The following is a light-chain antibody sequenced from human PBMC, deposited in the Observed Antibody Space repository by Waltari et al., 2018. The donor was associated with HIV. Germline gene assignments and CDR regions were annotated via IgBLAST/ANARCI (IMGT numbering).Light chain of an antibody. V-gene: IGLV1-47*01. J-gene: IGLJ1*01. CDR1: SSNIGNNA. Sequence: QSVLTQPPSASGTPGRRVTISCSGSSSNIGNNAVYWYQELPGTAPKLLSLGHGRRPSGVPDRFSGSKSGTSASLAIGGLRSEDEADYYCAAWDDSLSGSYGFGTGTKVTVL. CDR3: AAWDDSLSGSYG. CDR2: GHG.